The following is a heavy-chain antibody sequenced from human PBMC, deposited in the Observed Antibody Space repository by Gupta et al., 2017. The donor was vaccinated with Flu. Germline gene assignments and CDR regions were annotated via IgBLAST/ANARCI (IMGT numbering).Heavy chain of an antibody. CDR1: GYSFTSYW. V-gene: IGHV5-10-1*01. CDR3: ARGNDYFDY. Sequence: DVQLVQSGAEVKKPGESLKISCKGSGYSFTSYWISWVRQMPGKGLEWMGRIDPTDSHADYSPSFQGRVTMSADKSISTAYLQWSSLRASDTAMYYCARGNDYFDYWGQGNLVTVSS. CDR2: IDPTDSHA. J-gene: IGHJ4*02.